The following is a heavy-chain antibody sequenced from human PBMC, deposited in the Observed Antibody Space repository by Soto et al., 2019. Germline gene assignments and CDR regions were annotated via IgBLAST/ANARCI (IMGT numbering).Heavy chain of an antibody. CDR3: ARGQVSRHFFFDS. V-gene: IGHV3-13*01. J-gene: IGHJ4*01. Sequence: EEQLVESGGGMAQPGGSLRLSCAASGFTFSRYDMHWVRQAAGNGLEWVSSIGTAGDTYYAGSVKGRFTISRENAKNSLFLQMNSLRTEDTAEYFCARGQVSRHFFFDSGGQGTLVTVSS. D-gene: IGHD3-3*02. CDR2: IGTAGDT. CDR1: GFTFSRYD.